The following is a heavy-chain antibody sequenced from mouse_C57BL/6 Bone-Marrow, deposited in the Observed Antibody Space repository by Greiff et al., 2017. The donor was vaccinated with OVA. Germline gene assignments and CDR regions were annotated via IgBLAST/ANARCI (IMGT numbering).Heavy chain of an antibody. CDR2: ISSGSSTI. V-gene: IGHV5-17*01. Sequence: VQLKQSGGGLVKPGGSLKLSCAASGFTFSDYGMHWVRQAPEKGLEWVAYISSGSSTIYYADTVKGRFTISRDNAKNTLFLQMTSLRSEDTAMYYCATSYGNYGSYWGQGTLVTVAA. CDR1: GFTFSDYG. D-gene: IGHD2-10*01. J-gene: IGHJ3*01. CDR3: ATSYGNYGSY.